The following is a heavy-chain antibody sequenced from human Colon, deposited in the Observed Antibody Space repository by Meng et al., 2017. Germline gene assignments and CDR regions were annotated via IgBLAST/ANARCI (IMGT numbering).Heavy chain of an antibody. CDR1: GYTFTDQW. D-gene: IGHD2-8*01. J-gene: IGHJ4*02. CDR2: IHPNYGGT. V-gene: IGHV1-2*06. Sequence: QVQLVQSAAEVKKPGASVKVSCKASGYTFTDQWIHWVRQVPGQGPEWMGRIHPNYGGTNLAQRFQGRVTMSRDTSISTAYLELSRLRPDDTAVYYCVRDFRVTDHWGQGTLVTASS. CDR3: VRDFRVTDH.